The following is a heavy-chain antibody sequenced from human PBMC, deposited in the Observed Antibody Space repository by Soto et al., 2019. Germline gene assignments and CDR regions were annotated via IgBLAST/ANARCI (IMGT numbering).Heavy chain of an antibody. J-gene: IGHJ6*02. CDR1: GFTVENYA. CDR2: ISGSGGTT. Sequence: PGGALRLSCVDSGFTVENYAMSWVRQAPGKGLEWVSAISGSGGTTYYSDSVKGRFTISRDNSKNTVYLQMNDLRVEDAAEYFCAKDSWEIFGVSAGEYYAIDAWGQGTKVTV. V-gene: IGHV3-23*01. D-gene: IGHD3-3*01. CDR3: AKDSWEIFGVSAGEYYAIDA.